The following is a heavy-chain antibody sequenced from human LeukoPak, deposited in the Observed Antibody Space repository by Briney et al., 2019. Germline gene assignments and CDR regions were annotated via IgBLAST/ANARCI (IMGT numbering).Heavy chain of an antibody. CDR3: TRDCSGSSCFEEMDY. D-gene: IGHD2-15*01. Sequence: PGRSLRLSCTPSGFTFGDYAMSWVRQAPGKGLEWVGFIRSKAFGATTDYAASVKGRFTVSRDDSKSIAYLQMNSLKTEDTAVYYCTRDCSGSSCFEEMDYWGQGTLVTVSS. V-gene: IGHV3-49*04. J-gene: IGHJ4*02. CDR1: GFTFGDYA. CDR2: IRSKAFGATT.